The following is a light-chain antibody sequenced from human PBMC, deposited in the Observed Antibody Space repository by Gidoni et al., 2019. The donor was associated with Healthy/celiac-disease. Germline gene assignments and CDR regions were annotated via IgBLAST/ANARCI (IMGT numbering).Light chain of an antibody. CDR3: QQYGSSPVT. Sequence: EIVLTQSPVTLSFSPGERATISCRASQSVSSSYLAWYQQKPGQAPRLLIYGASSRATGIPDRFSGSGSGTDFTLTISRLEPEDFAVYYCQQYGSSPVTFGQGTKLEIK. CDR2: GAS. J-gene: IGKJ2*01. V-gene: IGKV3-20*01. CDR1: QSVSSSY.